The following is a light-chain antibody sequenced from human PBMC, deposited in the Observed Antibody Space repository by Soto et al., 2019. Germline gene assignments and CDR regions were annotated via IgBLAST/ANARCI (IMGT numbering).Light chain of an antibody. J-gene: IGLJ1*01. V-gene: IGLV2-14*01. CDR2: DVT. Sequence: QSVLTQPASVSGSPGQSITISCTGTSSDVGGYIYVSWYQQHPGKALKLMIYDVTSRPSGVSYRFSGSKSGNTASLTISGLQAEDEADYYCSSYTTSSSYVFGTGTKVTVL. CDR1: SSDVGGYIY. CDR3: SSYTTSSSYV.